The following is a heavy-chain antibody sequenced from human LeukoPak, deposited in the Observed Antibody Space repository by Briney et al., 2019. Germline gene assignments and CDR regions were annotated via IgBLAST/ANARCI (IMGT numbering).Heavy chain of an antibody. J-gene: IGHJ6*02. Sequence: HGESLKISCKGSGYSFTSYWIGWVRQMPGKGLEWMGIIYPGDSDTRYSPSFQGQVTISADKSISTAYLQWSSLKASDTAMYYCARQGYGDLRPRYYYYYGMDVWGQGTTVTVSS. CDR1: GYSFTSYW. V-gene: IGHV5-51*01. CDR3: ARQGYGDLRPRYYYYYGMDV. CDR2: IYPGDSDT. D-gene: IGHD4-17*01.